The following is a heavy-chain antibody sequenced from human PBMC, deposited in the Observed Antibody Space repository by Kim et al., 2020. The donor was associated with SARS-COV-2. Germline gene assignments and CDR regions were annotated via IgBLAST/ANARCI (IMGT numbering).Heavy chain of an antibody. J-gene: IGHJ6*02. D-gene: IGHD3-9*01. V-gene: IGHV3-30*04. Sequence: GGSLRLSCAASGFTFSSYAMHWVRQAPGKGLEWVAVISYDGSNKYYADSVKGRFTISRDNSKNTLYLQMNSLRAEDTAVYYCARDFTYYDILTGYFPGPVSYYYYGMAVWGQGTTVTVSS. CDR1: GFTFSSYA. CDR3: ARDFTYYDILTGYFPGPVSYYYYGMAV. CDR2: ISYDGSNK.